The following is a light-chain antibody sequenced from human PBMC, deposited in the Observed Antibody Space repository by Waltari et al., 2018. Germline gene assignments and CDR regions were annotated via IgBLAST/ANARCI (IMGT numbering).Light chain of an antibody. CDR1: QSVSSY. J-gene: IGKJ5*01. CDR3: QQRRDWPIT. V-gene: IGKV3-11*01. CDR2: DAS. Sequence: DIVLTQSPASLSLSPGEIATPSCRASQSVSSYLAWYQQKPGQAPRLLIYDASNRATGIPARFSGSGSGTDFTLTISSLEPEDFAVYYCQQRRDWPITFGQGTRLEIK.